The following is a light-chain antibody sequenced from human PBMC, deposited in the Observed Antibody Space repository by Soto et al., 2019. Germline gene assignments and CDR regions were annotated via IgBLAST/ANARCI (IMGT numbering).Light chain of an antibody. CDR3: QQTYTTPEIT. CDR1: QSISIY. J-gene: IGKJ5*01. CDR2: GAS. Sequence: DIKMTQSPSSLSASVGDRVTIACPSSQSISIYLNWYQLKPGKAPNLLMYGASYLKSGVPTRFSGSGSGTDFTLTISSLQPEDFAIYYCQQTYTTPEITFGQGTRLEI. V-gene: IGKV1-39*01.